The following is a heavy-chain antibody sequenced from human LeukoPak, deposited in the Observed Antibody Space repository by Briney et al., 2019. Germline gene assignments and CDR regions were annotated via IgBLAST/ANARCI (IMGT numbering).Heavy chain of an antibody. Sequence: GGSLRLSCAASGFTFSSYAMSWVREAPGKGLEWVSAISGSGGSTYYADSVKGRFTISRDNSKNTLYLQMNSLRAEDTDVYYCAKGLRDSSSWYDYWGQGTLVTVSS. J-gene: IGHJ4*02. V-gene: IGHV3-23*01. D-gene: IGHD6-13*01. CDR1: GFTFSSYA. CDR2: ISGSGGST. CDR3: AKGLRDSSSWYDY.